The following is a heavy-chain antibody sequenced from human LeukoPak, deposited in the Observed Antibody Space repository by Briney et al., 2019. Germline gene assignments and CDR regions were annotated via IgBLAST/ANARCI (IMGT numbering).Heavy chain of an antibody. CDR3: AKPSSGYGSFDS. D-gene: IGHD6-19*01. CDR1: GFTFRSYA. Sequence: SGGSLRLSCPASGFTFRSYAMSWVRQAPGKRLEWVSAISSSSTNTYYAESVKGRFTISRDNSKNTLYLQMNSLKAEDTAVYYCAKPSSGYGSFDSWGQGTLVTVSS. V-gene: IGHV3-23*01. J-gene: IGHJ4*02. CDR2: ISSSSTNT.